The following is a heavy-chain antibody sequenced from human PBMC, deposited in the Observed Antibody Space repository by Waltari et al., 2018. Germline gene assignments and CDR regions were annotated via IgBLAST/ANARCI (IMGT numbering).Heavy chain of an antibody. V-gene: IGHV1-69*04. Sequence: QVQLVQSGAEVKKPGSSVRVSCKASGGTLSRYPISWVRTAPGKGLEWMGRLIPFLDRTKYAKRFQGRLTIIADKSTNTAYMELASLTSEDTAVYYCARPTGDSTASSNWFDPWGQGTLVTVSS. J-gene: IGHJ5*02. D-gene: IGHD6-6*01. CDR3: ARPTGDSTASSNWFDP. CDR1: GGTLSRYP. CDR2: LIPFLDRT.